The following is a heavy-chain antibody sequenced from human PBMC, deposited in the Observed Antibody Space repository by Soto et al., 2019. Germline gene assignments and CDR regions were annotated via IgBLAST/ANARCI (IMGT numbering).Heavy chain of an antibody. CDR1: GGSLGSSSYY. CDR3: ASIAAPGTTHFDF. Sequence: PSETLSLTCTFSGGSLGSSSYYWGWIRQSPGKGLEWIGNIYYSGNTFYNPSLKSRVTISVDTSKNQFYLHLSSVTAADTAIFYCASIAAPGTTHFDFWGQGTLVT. D-gene: IGHD6-13*01. CDR2: IYYSGNT. V-gene: IGHV4-39*01. J-gene: IGHJ4*02.